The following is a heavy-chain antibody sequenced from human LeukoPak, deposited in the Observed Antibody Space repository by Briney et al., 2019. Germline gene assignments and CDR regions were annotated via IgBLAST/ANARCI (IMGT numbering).Heavy chain of an antibody. J-gene: IGHJ4*02. V-gene: IGHV3-23*01. CDR3: AKDRPSGSYYYY. CDR2: ISGSGDST. D-gene: IGHD1-26*01. CDR1: GFTFNSYG. Sequence: PGGSLRLSCAASGFTFNSYGMNWVHQAPGKGLEWVSAISGSGDSTYYADSVKGRFTISRDHSKNTLYLQMNSLRADDTAVYYFAKDRPSGSYYYYWGQGTLVTVSS.